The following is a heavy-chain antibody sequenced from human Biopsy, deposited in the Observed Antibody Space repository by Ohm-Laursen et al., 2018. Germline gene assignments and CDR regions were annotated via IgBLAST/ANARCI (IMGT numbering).Heavy chain of an antibody. V-gene: IGHV4-34*08. Sequence: GTLSLTWSVFGKTFSDYQWSWIRQPPGKGLEWIGQINQAGTTNYNPSLKSRVSISADASKYEFSLRLTPVTAADTAVYLCGNEVHGRDYWGLGAQVTVSS. J-gene: IGHJ4*02. CDR1: GKTFSDYQ. CDR2: INQAGTT. D-gene: IGHD2-15*01. CDR3: GNEVHGRDY.